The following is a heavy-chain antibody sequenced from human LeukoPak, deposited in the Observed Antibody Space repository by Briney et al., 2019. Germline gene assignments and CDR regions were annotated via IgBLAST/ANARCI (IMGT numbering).Heavy chain of an antibody. CDR2: IYPSGNT. Sequence: SETLSLTCTVSGASMSDDYWSWVRQPAGKGLEWIGRIYPSGNTNYNPSLKSRVTLSVDTSKTQFYLSLSSVTAADTAVYYCAREDSGSYYNFYYFYMDVWGKGTTVTISS. J-gene: IGHJ6*03. CDR3: AREDSGSYYNFYYFYMDV. D-gene: IGHD3-10*01. V-gene: IGHV4-4*07. CDR1: GASMSDDY.